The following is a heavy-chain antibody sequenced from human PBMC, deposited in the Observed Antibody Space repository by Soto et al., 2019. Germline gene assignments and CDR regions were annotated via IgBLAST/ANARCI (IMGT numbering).Heavy chain of an antibody. D-gene: IGHD4-17*01. CDR1: GFTFSTYW. Sequence: EVQLVESGGGLGQPGGSLRLSCATSGFTFSTYWMHWVRQAPGKGLMWVSRINSDGSSTNYADSVKGRFTISRDNAKNTLYLQMNSLRAEDRAVYYCARANGDYRLDYWGQGIVVTVSS. V-gene: IGHV3-74*01. CDR3: ARANGDYRLDY. J-gene: IGHJ4*02. CDR2: INSDGSST.